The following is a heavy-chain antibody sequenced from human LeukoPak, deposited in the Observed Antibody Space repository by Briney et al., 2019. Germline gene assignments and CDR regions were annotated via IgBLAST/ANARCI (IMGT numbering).Heavy chain of an antibody. J-gene: IGHJ4*02. V-gene: IGHV3-33*08. Sequence: GGSLRLSCAASGFTFSSYSMNWVRQAPGKGLEWVALIWYDGSNEYYADSVKGRFTISRDNSKNTLYLQMNSLRAEDTAVYYCASGIAVSGTAYWGLGTLVTVSS. CDR2: IWYDGSNE. D-gene: IGHD6-19*01. CDR3: ASGIAVSGTAY. CDR1: GFTFSSYS.